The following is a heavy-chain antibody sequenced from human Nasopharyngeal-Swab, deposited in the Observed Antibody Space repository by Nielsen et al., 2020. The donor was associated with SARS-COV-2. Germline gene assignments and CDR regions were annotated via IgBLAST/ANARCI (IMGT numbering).Heavy chain of an antibody. CDR1: GFTFSSYA. J-gene: IGHJ4*02. Sequence: GESLKISCAASGFTFSSYAMHWVRQAPGKGLEWVAVISYDGSNKYYADSVKGRFTISRDNSKNTLYLQMNSLRAEDTAVYYCARDFATAMVILDYWGQGTLVTFSS. CDR2: ISYDGSNK. V-gene: IGHV3-30-3*01. CDR3: ARDFATAMVILDY. D-gene: IGHD5-18*01.